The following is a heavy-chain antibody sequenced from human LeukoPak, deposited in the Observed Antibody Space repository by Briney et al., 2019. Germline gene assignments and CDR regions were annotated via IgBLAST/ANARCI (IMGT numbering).Heavy chain of an antibody. J-gene: IGHJ4*02. V-gene: IGHV4-4*02. CDR2: IHRSGST. D-gene: IGHD1-14*01. Sequence: PGGSLRLSCAASGFTVSSNYMSWVRQAPGKGLEWIGEIHRSGSTNYNPSLQSRVTISIDRSKNQIALELSSVAAADTAVYYCAREIVGGFNPGAYWGQGTLVTVSS. CDR3: AREIVGGFNPGAY. CDR1: GFTVSSNY.